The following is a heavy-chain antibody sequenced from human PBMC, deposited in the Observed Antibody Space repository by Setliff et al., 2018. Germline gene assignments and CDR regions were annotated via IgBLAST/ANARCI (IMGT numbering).Heavy chain of an antibody. J-gene: IGHJ4*02. CDR3: ARAYGISWSAVDY. CDR2: INTNTGNP. V-gene: IGHV7-4-1*02. Sequence: ASVKVSCKASGYTFTGYAMNWVRQAPGQGLEWMGWINTNTGNPTYAQGFTGRFVFSLETSVSTAYLQINSLKAAATAVYYCARAYGISWSAVDYWGQGTVVTVSS. CDR1: GYTFTGYA. D-gene: IGHD6-13*01.